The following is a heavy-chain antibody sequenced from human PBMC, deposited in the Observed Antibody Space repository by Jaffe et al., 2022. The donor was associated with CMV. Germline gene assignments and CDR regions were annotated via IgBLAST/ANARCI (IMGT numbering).Heavy chain of an antibody. CDR1: GFTFSSYE. J-gene: IGHJ4*02. Sequence: EVQLVESGGGLVQPGGSLRLSCAASGFTFSSYEMNWVRQAPGKGLEWVSYISSSGSTIYYADSVKGRFTISRDNAKNSLYLQMNSLRAEDTAVYYCARKTYYYGSGSYYPIDYWGQGTLVTVSS. CDR3: ARKTYYYGSGSYYPIDY. CDR2: ISSSGSTI. D-gene: IGHD3-10*01. V-gene: IGHV3-48*03.